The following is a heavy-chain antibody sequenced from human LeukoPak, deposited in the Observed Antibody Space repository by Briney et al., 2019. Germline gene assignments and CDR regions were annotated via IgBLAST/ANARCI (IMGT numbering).Heavy chain of an antibody. V-gene: IGHV1-69*05. CDR3: ARDLLEWLFDY. CDR1: GGTFSKYT. CDR2: ITPLFGTA. D-gene: IGHD3-3*01. J-gene: IGHJ4*02. Sequence: ASVTVSCKASGGTFSKYTISWVRQRPGQGLEWMGGITPLFGTANYAQKFQGRVTMTRDTSTSTVYMELSSLRSEDTAVYYCARDLLEWLFDYWGQGTLVTVSS.